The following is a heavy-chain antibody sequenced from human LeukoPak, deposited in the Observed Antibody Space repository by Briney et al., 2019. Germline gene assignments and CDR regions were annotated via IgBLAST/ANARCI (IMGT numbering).Heavy chain of an antibody. J-gene: IGHJ4*02. D-gene: IGHD6-13*01. V-gene: IGHV1-2*02. Sequence: ASVKVSCKASGYTFTGYYMHWVRQAPGQGLEWMGWINPNSVGTNYAQKFQGRVTMTRDTSISTAYMELRRLRSDDTAVYYCARAGIQQQLPNYWGQGTLVTVSS. CDR3: ARAGIQQQLPNY. CDR2: INPNSVGT. CDR1: GYTFTGYY.